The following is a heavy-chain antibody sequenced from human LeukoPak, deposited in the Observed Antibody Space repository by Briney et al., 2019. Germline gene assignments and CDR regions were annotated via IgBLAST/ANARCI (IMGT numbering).Heavy chain of an antibody. CDR3: AKYSGSYYYYYYMDV. V-gene: IGHV3-23*01. CDR1: GFTFSSYA. D-gene: IGHD1-26*01. J-gene: IGHJ6*03. CDR2: ISGSGGST. Sequence: PGGSLRLSCAASGFTFSSYAMSWVRQAPGKGLEWVSAISGSGGSTYYADSVKGRFTISRDNSKNTLYLQMNSLRAEDTAVYYCAKYSGSYYYYYYMDVWGKGPRSPSP.